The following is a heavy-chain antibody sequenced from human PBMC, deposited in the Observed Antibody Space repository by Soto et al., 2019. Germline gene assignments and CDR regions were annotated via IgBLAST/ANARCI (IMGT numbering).Heavy chain of an antibody. J-gene: IGHJ4*02. CDR3: AKDRRGQEKDRQKWLEN. Sequence: PVVSLILSCSSSVFTFISYSISLFLQAPVNWLEWVSTISVSCFITYYSDSLKGLFTISIDNSKNTLYLQMNSLRAEDTSVYYCAKDRRGQEKDRQKWLENWGKGNMVNXS. CDR2: ISVSCFIT. V-gene: IGHV3-23*01. D-gene: IGHD5-18*01. CDR1: VFTFISYS.